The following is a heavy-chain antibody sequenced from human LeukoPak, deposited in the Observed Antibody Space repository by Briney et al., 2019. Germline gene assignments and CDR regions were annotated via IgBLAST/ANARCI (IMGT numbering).Heavy chain of an antibody. D-gene: IGHD6-19*01. CDR3: ARAGARYSSGWYWFDP. CDR1: GGAISNYY. V-gene: IGHV4-59*01. CDR2: IYYSGST. J-gene: IGHJ5*02. Sequence: SETLPLTCTVSGGAISNYYWNWIRQPPGKGLEWIGYIYYSGSTNYNPSLKSRVTISVDTSKNQFSLKLSPVTAADTAVYYCARAGARYSSGWYWFDPWGQGTLVTVSS.